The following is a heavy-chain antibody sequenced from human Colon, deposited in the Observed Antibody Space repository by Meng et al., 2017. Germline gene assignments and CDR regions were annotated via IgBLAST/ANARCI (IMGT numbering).Heavy chain of an antibody. CDR2: IYSSGST. CDR3: ARGASDYDFDY. J-gene: IGHJ4*02. CDR1: GGSVSSGSSY. Sequence: VRFKESAPWLVEPLATLSLTCPVSGGSVSSGSSYWSWIRQPPGKGLEWIGYIYSSGSTNYNPSLKSRVTISVDTSKNQFSLKLSSVTAADTAVYYCARGASDYDFDYWGQGTLVTVSS. D-gene: IGHD3-22*01. V-gene: IGHV4-61*01.